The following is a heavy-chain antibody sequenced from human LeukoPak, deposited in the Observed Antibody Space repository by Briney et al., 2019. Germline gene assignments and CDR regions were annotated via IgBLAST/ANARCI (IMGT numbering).Heavy chain of an antibody. D-gene: IGHD6-6*01. CDR2: MNPNSGNT. CDR1: GYTFTSCD. Sequence: ASVKVSCKASGYTFTSCDINWVRQATGQGLEWMGWMNPNSGNTGYAQKFQGRVTMTRNTSISTAYMELSSLRSEDTAVYYCAREWHIAARHSSFDPWGQGTLVTVSS. J-gene: IGHJ5*02. CDR3: AREWHIAARHSSFDP. V-gene: IGHV1-8*01.